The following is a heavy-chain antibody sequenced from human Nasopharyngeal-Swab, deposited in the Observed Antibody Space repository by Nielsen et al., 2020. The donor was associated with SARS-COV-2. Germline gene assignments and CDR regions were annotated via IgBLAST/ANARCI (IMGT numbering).Heavy chain of an antibody. J-gene: IGHJ4*02. Sequence: WIRQPPGKGLEWVSYISSSSSTIYYADSVKGRFTISRDNAKNSLYLQMNSLRDEDTAVYYCARDLKGSGSYYNPILDYWGQGTLVTVSS. CDR2: ISSSSSTI. V-gene: IGHV3-48*02. CDR3: ARDLKGSGSYYNPILDY. D-gene: IGHD3-10*01.